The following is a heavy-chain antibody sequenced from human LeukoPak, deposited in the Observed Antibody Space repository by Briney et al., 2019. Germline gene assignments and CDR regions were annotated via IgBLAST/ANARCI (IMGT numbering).Heavy chain of an antibody. CDR2: ISWNSGNI. D-gene: IGHD3-3*01. V-gene: IGHV3-9*03. J-gene: IGHJ3*01. Sequence: GGSLRLSCAASGFAFDDYAMYWVRQAPGKGLKWVSGISWNSGNIGYADSVKGRFIISRDNAKNSLYLQMNSLRPEDMALYCCVKGFWSDFSSDGFDLWGQETMVTVSS. CDR1: GFAFDDYA. CDR3: VKGFWSDFSSDGFDL.